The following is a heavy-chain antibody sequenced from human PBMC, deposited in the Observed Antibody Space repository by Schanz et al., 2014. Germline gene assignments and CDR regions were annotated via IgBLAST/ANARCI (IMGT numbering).Heavy chain of an antibody. D-gene: IGHD3-9*01. J-gene: IGHJ4*02. V-gene: IGHV3-23*04. CDR3: ARTTNPFNFDSWPYLDY. CDR2: ISGSGGST. Sequence: EVQVVESGGGLVQPGGSLRLSCEASGFTLTSYALTWVRQAPGKGLEWVAGISGSGGSTDYADSVKGRFIIPRDNSKNTLYLQMNSLRAEDTAVYYCARTTNPFNFDSWPYLDYWGQGTLVTVSS. CDR1: GFTLTSYA.